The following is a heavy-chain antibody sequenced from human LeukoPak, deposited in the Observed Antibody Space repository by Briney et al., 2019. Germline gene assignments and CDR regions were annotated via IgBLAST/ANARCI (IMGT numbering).Heavy chain of an antibody. CDR2: IQPHDSDT. D-gene: IGHD3-10*01. V-gene: IGHV5-51*01. Sequence: GESLKISCKGSEYNFTNYWIAWVRQMPGKGLEWVGIIQPHDSDTRYSPSFRGHITISADKSISTAYLQWSSLKASDTAMYYCARPKQRVRGPLDYWGQGTLVTVSS. CDR3: ARPKQRVRGPLDY. J-gene: IGHJ4*02. CDR1: EYNFTNYW.